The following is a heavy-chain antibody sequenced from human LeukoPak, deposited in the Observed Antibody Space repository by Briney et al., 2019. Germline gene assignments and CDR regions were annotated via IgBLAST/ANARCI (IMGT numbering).Heavy chain of an antibody. CDR3: ARDSSGWYGGFDY. CDR2: IIPIFGTG. V-gene: IGHV1-69*13. CDR1: GGTFSSYA. Sequence: SVKVSCKASGGTFSSYAISWVRQAPGQGREWMGGIIPIFGTGNYAQKFQGRVTTTADESTSTAYMELSSLRSEDTAVYYCARDSSGWYGGFDYWGQGTLVTVSS. J-gene: IGHJ4*02. D-gene: IGHD6-19*01.